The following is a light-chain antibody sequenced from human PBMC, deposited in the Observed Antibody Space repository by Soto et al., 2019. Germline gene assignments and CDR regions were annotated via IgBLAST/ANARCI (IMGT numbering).Light chain of an antibody. CDR1: QSISSK. CDR3: QQYDKWPPT. Sequence: EINMAQSPDTLSLSAGERATLSCRASQSISSKLAWYQQRPGLAPRLLIYGAATRATGVPVRFRGGGSGTEFTLTISGLQSEDFAVYCCQQYDKWPPTFGGGTKVDIK. CDR2: GAA. V-gene: IGKV3-15*01. J-gene: IGKJ4*01.